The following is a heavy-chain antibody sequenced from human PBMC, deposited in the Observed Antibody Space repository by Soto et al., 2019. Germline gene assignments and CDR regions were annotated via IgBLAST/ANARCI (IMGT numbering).Heavy chain of an antibody. V-gene: IGHV3-30*03. CDR2: ISYDGSKK. Sequence: VQLVESGGGVVQPGRSLRLSCVASGFTFSNNGIHWVRQAPGKGLEWVAVISYDGSKKYYADSVKGRFTISRDNSKNTLYLQMNSLRAEDTAVYYCAMDLYGGSSRFDYWGQGTLVTVSS. CDR1: GFTFSNNG. CDR3: AMDLYGGSSRFDY. D-gene: IGHD2-15*01. J-gene: IGHJ4*02.